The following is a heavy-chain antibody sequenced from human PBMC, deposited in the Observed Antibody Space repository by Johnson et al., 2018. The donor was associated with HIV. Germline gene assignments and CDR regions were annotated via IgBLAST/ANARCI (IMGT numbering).Heavy chain of an antibody. J-gene: IGHJ3*01. CDR2: IDWNGGST. V-gene: IGHV3-20*04. CDR1: GFSFDDYG. D-gene: IGHD3-3*01. CDR3: TVWRWGWSGQEPFDV. Sequence: VQLVESGGGVVRPGGSLKLSCAASGFSFDDYGMSWVRQPPGKGLEWVSGIDWNGGSTSYADSVRGRFTISRDNAKNTVYLQMNSLRDEDTSVYYCTVWRWGWSGQEPFDVWGPGTMVTVSS.